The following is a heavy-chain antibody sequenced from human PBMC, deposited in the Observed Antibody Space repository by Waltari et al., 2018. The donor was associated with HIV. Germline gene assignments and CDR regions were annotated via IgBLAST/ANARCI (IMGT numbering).Heavy chain of an antibody. CDR2: NSGDGTAT. V-gene: IGHV3-23*01. D-gene: IGHD3-9*01. CDR3: VKGVTYDILTGYSPLDT. J-gene: IGHJ5*02. Sequence: EAQLLESGGGLVRPGRSLRLSCAASDSTLTTYAMSWVRQAPGKGVEWVSRNSGDGTATYYAESVKGRLTISRDNSNNTLYLQMNNLRGGDTAVYYCVKGVTYDILTGYSPLDTWGQGTLVTVSS. CDR1: DSTLTTYA.